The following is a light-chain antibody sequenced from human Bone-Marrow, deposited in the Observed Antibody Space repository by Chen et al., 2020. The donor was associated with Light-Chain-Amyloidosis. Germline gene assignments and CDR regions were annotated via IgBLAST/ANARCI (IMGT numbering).Light chain of an antibody. Sequence: SYELTQPPSVSVSPGQTARITCSGNDLPTKYAYWYQQKPGQAPVLVVHRDTERPSGISERFTGSSSASTATLTISGVLAEDEADYHCQSAVSSGTYEVIFGGGTKLTVL. V-gene: IGLV3-25*03. CDR3: QSAVSSGTYEVI. CDR2: RDT. CDR1: DLPTKY. J-gene: IGLJ2*01.